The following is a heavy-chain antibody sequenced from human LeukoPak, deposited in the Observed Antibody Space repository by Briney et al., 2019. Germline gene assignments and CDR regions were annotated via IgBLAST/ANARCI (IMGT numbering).Heavy chain of an antibody. J-gene: IGHJ4*02. CDR3: ARHGRSTTTYIDY. CDR2: IYTSGST. CDR1: GGSISSGNYY. Sequence: SETLSLTCTVSGGSISSGNYYWSWIRQPAGKGLEWIGRIYTSGSTNYNPSLKSRVTISIDTSKNQFSLKLSSVTAADTALYYCARHGRSTTTYIDYWGQGTLVTVSS. D-gene: IGHD5/OR15-5a*01. V-gene: IGHV4-61*02.